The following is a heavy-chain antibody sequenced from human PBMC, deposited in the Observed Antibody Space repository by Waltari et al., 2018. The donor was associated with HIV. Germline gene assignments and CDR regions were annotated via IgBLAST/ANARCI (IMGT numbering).Heavy chain of an antibody. Sequence: QVQLQESGPGLVKPSQTLSLTCTVSGGSISSGSSYWSWIRQPAGKGLEWIGRIYTSGSTNYNPSLKSRVTISVDTSKNQFSLKLSSVTAADTAVYYCARGSRWENWFDPWGQGTLVTVSS. D-gene: IGHD1-26*01. V-gene: IGHV4-61*02. CDR1: GGSISSGSSY. CDR3: ARGSRWENWFDP. J-gene: IGHJ5*02. CDR2: IYTSGST.